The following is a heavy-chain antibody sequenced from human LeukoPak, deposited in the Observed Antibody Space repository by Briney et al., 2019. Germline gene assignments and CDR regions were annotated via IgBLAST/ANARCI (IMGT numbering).Heavy chain of an antibody. J-gene: IGHJ4*02. V-gene: IGHV4-61*02. D-gene: IGHD4-23*01. CDR2: IYTSGST. CDR3: ARGSRDFTVVRQIDY. CDR1: GGSISSGSYY. Sequence: SETLSFTGTGSGGSISSGSYYWSWIRQPAGKRLEWIGRIYTSGSTNYNPSLKSRVTISVDTSKNQFSLKLSSVTAADTAVYYCARGSRDFTVVRQIDYWGQGTLVTVSS.